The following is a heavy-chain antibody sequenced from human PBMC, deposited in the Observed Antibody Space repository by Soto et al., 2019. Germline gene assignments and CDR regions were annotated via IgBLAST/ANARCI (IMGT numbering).Heavy chain of an antibody. J-gene: IGHJ4*02. CDR3: VRQRGNYFDF. CDR1: GGSVSSSSYY. V-gene: IGHV4-61*01. CDR2: IDYVGST. D-gene: IGHD3-10*01. Sequence: KASETLSLTCIVSGGSVSSSSYYWSWIRQPPGKGLEWIGYIDYVGSTNYAPSLQSRVTMSVDTSKNQVSLKLRYVTAADTAVYYCVRQRGNYFDFWGQGTLVTVSS.